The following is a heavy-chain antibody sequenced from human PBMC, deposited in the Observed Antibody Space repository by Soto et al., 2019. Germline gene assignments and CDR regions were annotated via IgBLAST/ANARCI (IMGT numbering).Heavy chain of an antibody. J-gene: IGHJ4*02. CDR3: AKDRSLVRGPMPY. D-gene: IGHD3-10*01. V-gene: IGHV3-30*18. CDR2: ISYDGSNK. CDR1: GFTLSSYG. Sequence: PGGSMRLSCAASGFTLSSYGMHWVCQAPGKGLEWVAVISYDGSNKYYADSVKGRFTISRDNSKNTLYLQMNSLRAEDTAVYYCAKDRSLVRGPMPYWGQGTLVTVSS.